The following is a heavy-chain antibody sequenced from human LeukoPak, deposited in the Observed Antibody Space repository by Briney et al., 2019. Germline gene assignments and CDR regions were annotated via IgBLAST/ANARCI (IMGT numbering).Heavy chain of an antibody. D-gene: IGHD1-14*01. Sequence: GRSLRLSCAASGFTFSSYGMHWVRQAPGKGLEWVAVILYDGSNKNYADSVKGRFTISRDNSKNTLYLQMNSLRAEDTAVYYCAKSGPEAGYFDYWGQGTLVTVSS. CDR2: ILYDGSNK. CDR3: AKSGPEAGYFDY. V-gene: IGHV3-30*18. CDR1: GFTFSSYG. J-gene: IGHJ4*02.